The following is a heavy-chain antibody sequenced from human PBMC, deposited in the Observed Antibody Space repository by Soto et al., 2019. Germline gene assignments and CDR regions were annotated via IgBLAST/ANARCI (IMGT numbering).Heavy chain of an antibody. CDR2: IIPILGIA. Sequence: QVQLVQSGAEVKKPGSSVKVSCKASGGTFSSYTISWVRQAPGQGLEWMGRIIPILGIANYAQKFQGRVTVAVDESTGTAYMELSSLGSEDTAVYYCARCNGVVPAAIKGEWFDPWGQGTLVSVSS. D-gene: IGHD2-2*01. CDR3: ARCNGVVPAAIKGEWFDP. V-gene: IGHV1-69*02. J-gene: IGHJ5*02. CDR1: GGTFSSYT.